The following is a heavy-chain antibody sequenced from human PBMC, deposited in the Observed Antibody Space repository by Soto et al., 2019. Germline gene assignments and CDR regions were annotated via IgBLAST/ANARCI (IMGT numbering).Heavy chain of an antibody. CDR2: INHRGGA. D-gene: IGHD3-3*01. CDR1: NGSFTDYF. CDR3: VARGMTYDFLSGPHPFDP. Sequence: QVQLQQGGAGLLKPSETLSLTCAAHNGSFTDYFWTWIRQSPGKGLEWIGEINHRGGATYNPSLRSRVTISIDTSKNHFSLSLRSLTAADTAVYYCVARGMTYDFLSGPHPFDPWGHGTLVTVSS. J-gene: IGHJ5*02. V-gene: IGHV4-34*02.